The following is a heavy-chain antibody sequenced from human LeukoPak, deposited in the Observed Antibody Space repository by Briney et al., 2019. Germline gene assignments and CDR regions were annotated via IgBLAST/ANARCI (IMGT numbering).Heavy chain of an antibody. CDR3: AKGYSSSSLGFYYFDY. Sequence: PGGSLRLSCSASGFTFNSYAMHWVHQAPGKGLDYVSAISNIGGTTYYADSVKDRFIISRDSSKNTLYLQMSSLRAEDTAVYYCAKGYSSSSLGFYYFDYWGQGTLVTVSS. D-gene: IGHD6-6*01. V-gene: IGHV3-64D*09. CDR2: ISNIGGTT. J-gene: IGHJ4*02. CDR1: GFTFNSYA.